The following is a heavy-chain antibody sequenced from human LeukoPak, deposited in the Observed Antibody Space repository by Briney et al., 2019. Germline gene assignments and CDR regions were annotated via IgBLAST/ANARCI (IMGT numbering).Heavy chain of an antibody. CDR2: IRGGGEK. CDR3: AKANWISDADAVW. Sequence: GGSLRLSCAASGFSFTTYAMSWVRQAPARGLEWVSSIRGGGEKFYADFVRGRFTLSRDDSTNTVYLQLNNLRVEDTAIYYCAKANWISDADAVWWGQGTLVTVSS. D-gene: IGHD2-2*03. CDR1: GFSFTTYA. J-gene: IGHJ4*02. V-gene: IGHV3-23*01.